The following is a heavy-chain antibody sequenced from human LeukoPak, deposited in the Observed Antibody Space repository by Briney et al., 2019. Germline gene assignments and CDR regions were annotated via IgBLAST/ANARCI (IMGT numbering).Heavy chain of an antibody. CDR1: GFTVSSNY. D-gene: IGHD1-26*01. V-gene: IGHV3-53*04. CDR2: IYSGGST. Sequence: GGSLRLSCAASGFTVSSNYMSWVRQAPGKGLEWVSVIYSGGSTYYADSVKGRFTISRHNSKNTLYLQMNSLRAEDTAVYYCARAGGSGSYFPDDAFDIWGQGTMVTVSS. CDR3: ARAGGSGSYFPDDAFDI. J-gene: IGHJ3*02.